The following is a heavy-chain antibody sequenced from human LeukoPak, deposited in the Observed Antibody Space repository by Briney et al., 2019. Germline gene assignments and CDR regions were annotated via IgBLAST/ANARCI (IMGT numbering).Heavy chain of an antibody. J-gene: IGHJ5*02. CDR2: INPNSGGT. CDR3: ARTFYDFWSGSQNWFDP. V-gene: IGHV1-2*02. Sequence: ASVKVSFKASGYTFTGYYMHWVRQAPGQGLEGMGWINPNSGGTNYAQKFQGRVTMTRDTSISTAYMELIRLRSDDTAVYYCARTFYDFWSGSQNWFDPWGQGTLVTVSS. CDR1: GYTFTGYY. D-gene: IGHD3-3*01.